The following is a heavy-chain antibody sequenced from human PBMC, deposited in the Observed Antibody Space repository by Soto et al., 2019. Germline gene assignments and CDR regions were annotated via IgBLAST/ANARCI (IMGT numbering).Heavy chain of an antibody. V-gene: IGHV2-5*02. CDR2: IYWDDDK. D-gene: IGHD2-2*01. CDR1: GFSLSTSGVG. CDR3: AHIYWPAGGTSPMKIDY. Sequence: QITLKESGPPLVKPTQTLTLTCTFSGFSLSTSGVGVGWIRQPPGKALEWLALIYWDDDKRYSPSLKSRLTITKDTSKKRVVLTMTNMDPVDTATYYCAHIYWPAGGTSPMKIDYWGQGTLVTVSS. J-gene: IGHJ4*02.